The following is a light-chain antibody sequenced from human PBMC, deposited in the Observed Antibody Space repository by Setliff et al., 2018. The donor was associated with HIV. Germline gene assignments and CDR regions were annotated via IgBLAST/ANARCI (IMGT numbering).Light chain of an antibody. J-gene: IGLJ3*02. CDR2: EVT. CDR1: SSDVGSYNL. V-gene: IGLV2-14*02. CDR3: SSYTSDNTWV. Sequence: QSALAQPASVSGSPGQSITISCTGTSSDVGSYNLVSWYQQHPGKAPQVMIYEVTKRPSGVPDRLSGSKSGNTASLTISGLLAEDEADYYCSSYTSDNTWVFGGGTKVTVL.